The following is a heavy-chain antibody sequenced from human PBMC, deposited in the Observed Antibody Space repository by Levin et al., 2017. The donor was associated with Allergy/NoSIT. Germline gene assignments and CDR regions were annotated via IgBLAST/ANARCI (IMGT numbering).Heavy chain of an antibody. D-gene: IGHD3-16*01. CDR1: GYSISSGYY. J-gene: IGHJ6*02. V-gene: IGHV4-38-2*01. Sequence: SETLSLTCAVSGYSISSGYYWGWIRQSPGKGLEWIATIYQSGSTYYNSSLRGRVTISIDTSKNQFSLTLTSVTAVDTAVYFCARFGASRALSVAYYYYGMDVWGQGTTVTVS. CDR2: IYQSGST. CDR3: ARFGASRALSVAYYYYGMDV.